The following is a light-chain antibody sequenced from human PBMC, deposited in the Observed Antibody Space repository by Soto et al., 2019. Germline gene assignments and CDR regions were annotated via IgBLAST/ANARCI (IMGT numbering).Light chain of an antibody. J-gene: IGLJ3*02. V-gene: IGLV1-44*01. Sequence: QSVLTQPHSASGTPGQRATISCSGSSSNIGSNTVNWYQQLPGTAPKLLIYENNHRPSGVPDRFSGSKSGTSASLAISGLQSEDEADYYCEAWDDSLNGRVFGGGTKLTVL. CDR2: ENN. CDR3: EAWDDSLNGRV. CDR1: SSNIGSNT.